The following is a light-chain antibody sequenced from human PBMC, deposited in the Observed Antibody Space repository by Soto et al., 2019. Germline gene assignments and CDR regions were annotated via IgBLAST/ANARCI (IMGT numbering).Light chain of an antibody. CDR3: QQYNNWPRT. J-gene: IGKJ2*01. CDR1: QSVSSN. CDR2: GAS. V-gene: IGKV3-15*01. Sequence: EIVLTQSPATLSVSPGERATLSCRASQSVSSNLAWYRQKPGQAPRLLIYGASTRATGFPAGFSGSGSGTEYTLTISSLQSEDFAVYYCQQYNNWPRTFGQGTKLEIK.